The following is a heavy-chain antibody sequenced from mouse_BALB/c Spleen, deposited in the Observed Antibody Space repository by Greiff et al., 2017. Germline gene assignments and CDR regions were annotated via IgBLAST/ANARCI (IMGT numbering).Heavy chain of an antibody. CDR2: ISSGGSYT. V-gene: IGHV5-6-4*01. CDR1: GFTFSSYT. Sequence: EVKLVESGGGLVKPGGSLKLSCAASGFTFSSYTMSWVRQTPEKRLEWVATISSGGSYTYYPDSVKGRFTISRDNAKNTLYLQMSSLKSEDTAMYYCTRDDGYYKDYWGQGTSVTVSS. D-gene: IGHD2-3*01. CDR3: TRDDGYYKDY. J-gene: IGHJ4*01.